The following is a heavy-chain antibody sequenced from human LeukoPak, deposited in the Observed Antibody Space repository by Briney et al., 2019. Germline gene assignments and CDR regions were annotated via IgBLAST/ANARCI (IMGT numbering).Heavy chain of an antibody. CDR2: IHPSEGF. V-gene: IGHV4-34*01. Sequence: SETLSLTCDVYGGSCDDYYCSWIRQPPRKGLEWIGEIHPSEGFYYNSSLVSRVTISIDPSKTHFSLRLASVTAADTAFYYCARGRDRSKAGDHWGQGSLVTVSS. D-gene: IGHD5-24*01. CDR3: ARGRDRSKAGDH. CDR1: GGSCDDYY. J-gene: IGHJ4*02.